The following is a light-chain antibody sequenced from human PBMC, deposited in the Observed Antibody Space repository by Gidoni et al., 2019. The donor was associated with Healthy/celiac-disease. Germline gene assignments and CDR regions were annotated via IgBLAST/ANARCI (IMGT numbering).Light chain of an antibody. CDR2: GAS. CDR1: QSVSSSY. CDR3: QQYGSSRDT. V-gene: IGKV3-20*01. Sequence: EIVLTPSPGTLSLSPGERATLSCRASQSVSSSYLAWYQQKPGQAPRLLIYGASSRATGIPDRFSGSGSGTDFTLTISRLEPEDFAVYYCQQYGSSRDTFXQXTKLEIK. J-gene: IGKJ2*01.